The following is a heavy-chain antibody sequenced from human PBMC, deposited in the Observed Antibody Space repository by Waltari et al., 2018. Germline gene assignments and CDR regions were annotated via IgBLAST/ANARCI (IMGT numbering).Heavy chain of an antibody. CDR1: GYSFTSYW. J-gene: IGHJ4*02. CDR2: IYPGDSDT. CDR3: ARQLYYDFWSGYPLYFDY. D-gene: IGHD3-3*01. V-gene: IGHV5-51*01. Sequence: EVQLVQSGAEVKKPGESLKISCKGSGYSFTSYWLGWVRPIPGKGLEWMGIIYPGDSDTRYSPSFQGQVTISADKSISTAYLQWSSLKASDTAMYYCARQLYYDFWSGYPLYFDYWGQGTLVTVSS.